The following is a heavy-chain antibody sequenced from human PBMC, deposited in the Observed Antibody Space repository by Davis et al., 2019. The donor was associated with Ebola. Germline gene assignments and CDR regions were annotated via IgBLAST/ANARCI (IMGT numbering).Heavy chain of an antibody. Sequence: GGSLRLSCAASGFTFSSYWMSWVRQAPGKGLEWVANIKQDGSEKYYVDSVKGRFTISRDNAKNSLYLQMNSLRAEDTAVYYCARDSLDRITIFGVPNGRGQGTLVTVSS. V-gene: IGHV3-7*01. D-gene: IGHD3-3*01. CDR2: IKQDGSEK. CDR3: ARDSLDRITIFGVPNG. CDR1: GFTFSSYW. J-gene: IGHJ4*02.